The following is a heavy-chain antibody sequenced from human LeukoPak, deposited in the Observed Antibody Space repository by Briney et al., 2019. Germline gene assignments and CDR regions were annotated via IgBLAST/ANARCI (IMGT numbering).Heavy chain of an antibody. J-gene: IGHJ6*03. Sequence: GGSLRLASVASGFAFSDNYMSWIRQAPGKGLEWVSSISGDGSTIYYADSVKGRFTISRDNAKNSLYLQMNSLRAEDTAVYYCARAAYYYDSSGYSYQYYSYYMDVWGKGTTVTVSS. CDR1: GFAFSDNY. V-gene: IGHV3-11*01. D-gene: IGHD3-22*01. CDR2: ISGDGSTI. CDR3: ARAAYYYDSSGYSYQYYSYYMDV.